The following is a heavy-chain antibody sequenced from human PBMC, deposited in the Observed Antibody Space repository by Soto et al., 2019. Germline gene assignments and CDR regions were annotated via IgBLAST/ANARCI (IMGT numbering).Heavy chain of an antibody. D-gene: IGHD3-9*01. J-gene: IGHJ3*02. Sequence: GGSLRLSCAASGFTFSDYYMSWIRQAPGKGLEWVSYISSSGSTIYYADSVKGRFTISRDNAKNSLYLQMNSLRAEDTAVYYCARGLYEPRIDTYYDILTGYFQGDAFDIWGQGTMVTVSS. V-gene: IGHV3-11*01. CDR1: GFTFSDYY. CDR2: ISSSGSTI. CDR3: ARGLYEPRIDTYYDILTGYFQGDAFDI.